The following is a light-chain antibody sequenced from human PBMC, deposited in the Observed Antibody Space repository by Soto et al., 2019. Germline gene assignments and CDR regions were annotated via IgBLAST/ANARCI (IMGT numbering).Light chain of an antibody. Sequence: DIQMTQSPSSLSASVGDRVTITCRASQTITVYLNWYQLKPGKAPKVLIYGTSSLQSGVPSRFSGSGSGTDFTVTISSLQPEDFATYYCQQSYSTRYTFGQGTRLEIK. J-gene: IGKJ2*01. CDR2: GTS. CDR3: QQSYSTRYT. V-gene: IGKV1-39*01. CDR1: QTITVY.